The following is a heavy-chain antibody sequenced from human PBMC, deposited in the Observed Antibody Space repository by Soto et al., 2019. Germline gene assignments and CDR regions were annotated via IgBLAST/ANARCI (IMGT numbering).Heavy chain of an antibody. Sequence: ASVKVSCKVSGYTLTELSMHWVRQAPGKGLEWMGGFDPEDGETIYAQKFQGRVTMTEDTSTDTAYMELSSLRSEDTAVYYCATVRYSSGWYLGPKYYFDYWGQGTLVTVPQ. D-gene: IGHD6-19*01. CDR3: ATVRYSSGWYLGPKYYFDY. CDR1: GYTLTELS. CDR2: FDPEDGET. J-gene: IGHJ4*02. V-gene: IGHV1-24*01.